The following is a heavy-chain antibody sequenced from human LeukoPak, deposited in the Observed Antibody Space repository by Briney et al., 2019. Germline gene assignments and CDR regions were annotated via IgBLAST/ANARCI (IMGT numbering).Heavy chain of an antibody. CDR1: GGSISSYY. CDR3: ARESDYYDSSGYYYEQTFDY. CDR2: IYTSGST. J-gene: IGHJ4*02. V-gene: IGHV4-4*07. Sequence: SETLSLTCTVSGGSISSYYWSWIRQPAGKGLEWIGRIYTSGSTNYNPSLKSRVTMSVDTSKNQFSLKLSSVTAADTAVYYCARESDYYDSSGYYYEQTFDYWGQGTLVTVSS. D-gene: IGHD3-22*01.